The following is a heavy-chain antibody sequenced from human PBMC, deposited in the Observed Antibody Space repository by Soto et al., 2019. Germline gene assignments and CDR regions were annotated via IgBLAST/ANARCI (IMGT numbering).Heavy chain of an antibody. CDR1: GYTFTTYG. Sequence: QVQRVQSGAEVKKPGASVKVSCKASGYTFTTYGITWVRQAPGQGLEWMGWISAYSGNTNYAQKLHGRLTVTTDTSTNTAYMDLRSLRSDDTAVYYCARVVKAGDYGDYGRYYFDYWGHGTLVTVSS. CDR3: ARVVKAGDYGDYGRYYFDY. V-gene: IGHV1-18*04. CDR2: ISAYSGNT. D-gene: IGHD4-17*01. J-gene: IGHJ4*01.